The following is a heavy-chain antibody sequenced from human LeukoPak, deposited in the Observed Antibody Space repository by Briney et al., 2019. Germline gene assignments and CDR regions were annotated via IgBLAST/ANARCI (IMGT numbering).Heavy chain of an antibody. Sequence: GGSLRLSCAASGFTFSDYYMSWIRQAPGKGLEWLSYISSSGSPIYYADSVKGRFTISRDNSKNTLYLQMNSLRAEDTAVYYCAKDSGGVMVRGVTYYYYYMDVWGKGTTVTISS. V-gene: IGHV3-11*04. CDR1: GFTFSDYY. CDR3: AKDSGGVMVRGVTYYYYYMDV. J-gene: IGHJ6*03. CDR2: ISSSGSPI. D-gene: IGHD3-10*01.